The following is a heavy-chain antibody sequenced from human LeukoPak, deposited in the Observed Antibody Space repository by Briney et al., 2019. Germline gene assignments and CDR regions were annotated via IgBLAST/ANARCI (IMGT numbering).Heavy chain of an antibody. D-gene: IGHD5-12*01. CDR1: GYTFTSYA. Sequence: ASVKVSCKASGYTFTSYAMHWVRQAPGQGLEWMGWINPNSGGTKYAQKFQGRVTMTRDTSISTAYMELSRLRSDDTAVYYCARGGVATEFDYWGQGTLVTVSS. CDR3: ARGGVATEFDY. V-gene: IGHV1-2*02. J-gene: IGHJ4*02. CDR2: INPNSGGT.